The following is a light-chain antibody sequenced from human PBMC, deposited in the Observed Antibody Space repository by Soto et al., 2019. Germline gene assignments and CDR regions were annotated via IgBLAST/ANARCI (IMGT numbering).Light chain of an antibody. J-gene: IGLJ1*01. CDR2: GNS. CDR1: SLNIGAGYD. Sequence: QSVLTRPPSVSGAPGQRVTISCTGSSLNIGAGYDVHWYEQLPGTAPKLLIYGNSNRPSGVPDRFSGSKSGTSASLAITGLQAEDEADYYCQSYDSSLSGSYVFGTGTKLTVL. V-gene: IGLV1-40*01. CDR3: QSYDSSLSGSYV.